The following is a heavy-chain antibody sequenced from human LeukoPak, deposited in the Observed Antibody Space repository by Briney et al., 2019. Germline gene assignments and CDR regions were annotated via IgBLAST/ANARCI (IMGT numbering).Heavy chain of an antibody. CDR3: ATSYYYNAGGPFYFAF. Sequence: GGSLRLSCAASGFTFSSYAMSWVRQAPGKGLEWVSGINVGGSSTYYADSVKGRFTISRDNSRNTLHLQMNSLRAEDTALYYCATSYYYNAGGPFYFAFWGQGALVTVSS. CDR2: INVGGSST. V-gene: IGHV3-23*01. J-gene: IGHJ4*02. CDR1: GFTFSSYA. D-gene: IGHD3-10*01.